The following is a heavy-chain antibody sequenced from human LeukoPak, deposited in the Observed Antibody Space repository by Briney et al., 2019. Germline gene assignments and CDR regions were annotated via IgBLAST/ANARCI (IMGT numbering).Heavy chain of an antibody. V-gene: IGHV3-9*01. D-gene: IGHD3-22*01. Sequence: GGSLRLSCAASGSTFDDYAMHWVRQAPGKGLEWVSGISWNSGSIGYADSVKGRFTISRDNAKNSLYLQMNSLRAEDTALYYCARGDSSGYYYQNYFDYWGQGTLVTVSS. J-gene: IGHJ4*02. CDR1: GSTFDDYA. CDR3: ARGDSSGYYYQNYFDY. CDR2: ISWNSGSI.